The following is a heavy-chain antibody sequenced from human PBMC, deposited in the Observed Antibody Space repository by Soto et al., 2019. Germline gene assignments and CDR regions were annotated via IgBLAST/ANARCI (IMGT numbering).Heavy chain of an antibody. CDR1: GGSFSGYY. Sequence: QVQLQQWGAGLLKPSETLSLTCAVYGGSFSGYYWSWIRQPPGKGLEWIGEINHSGSTNYNPSLKSRVTISVDTSKNQFSLKLSSVTAADTAVYYCARGLDYQLLEGYYWGQGTLVTVSS. CDR3: ARGLDYQLLEGYY. D-gene: IGHD2-2*01. CDR2: INHSGST. J-gene: IGHJ4*02. V-gene: IGHV4-34*01.